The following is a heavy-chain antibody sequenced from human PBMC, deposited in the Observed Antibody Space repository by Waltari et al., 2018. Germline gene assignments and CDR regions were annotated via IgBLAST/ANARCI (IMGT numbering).Heavy chain of an antibody. CDR2: IYYSGST. J-gene: IGHJ3*02. D-gene: IGHD3-10*01. CDR3: ARDPVQGVIMGAFDI. CDR1: GGSISSYY. V-gene: IGHV4-59*01. Sequence: QVQLQESGPGLVKPSETLSLTCTVSGGSISSYYWSWIRQPPGKGLEWIGYIYYSGSTNYNPSRKSRVTISVDTSKNQFSLKLSSVTAADTAVYYCARDPVQGVIMGAFDIWGQGTMVTVSS.